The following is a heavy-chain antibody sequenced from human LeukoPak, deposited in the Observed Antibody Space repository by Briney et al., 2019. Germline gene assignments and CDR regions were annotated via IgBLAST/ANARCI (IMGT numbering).Heavy chain of an antibody. J-gene: IGHJ3*02. CDR3: ARDNSFRYGLIDAFDI. V-gene: IGHV3-48*01. CDR1: GFTFSSYS. CDR2: ISSSSSTI. D-gene: IGHD4-17*01. Sequence: GGSLRLSCAASGFTFSSYSMNWVRQAPGKGLEWVSYISSSSSTIYYADSVKGRFTISRDNAKNSLYLQMNSLRAEDTAVYYCARDNSFRYGLIDAFDIWGQGTMVTVSS.